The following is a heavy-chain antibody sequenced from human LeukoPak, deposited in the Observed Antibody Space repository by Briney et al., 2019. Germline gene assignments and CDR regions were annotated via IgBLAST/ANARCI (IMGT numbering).Heavy chain of an antibody. J-gene: IGHJ4*02. Sequence: PGGSLRLSCAASGFTFSSYAMSWVRQAPGKGLEWVSAISGSGGSTYYADSVKGRFTISRDNAKNSLYLQMNSLRAEDTAVYYCARPAMVRGVITGYWGQGTLVTVSS. CDR2: ISGSGGST. V-gene: IGHV3-23*01. D-gene: IGHD3-10*01. CDR1: GFTFSSYA. CDR3: ARPAMVRGVITGY.